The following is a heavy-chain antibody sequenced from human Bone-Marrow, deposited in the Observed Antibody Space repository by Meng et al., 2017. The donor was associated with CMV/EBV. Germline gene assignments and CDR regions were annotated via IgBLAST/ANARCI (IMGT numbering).Heavy chain of an antibody. Sequence: SETLSLTCTVSGGSISSSSYYWGWIRQPPGKGLEWIGSIYYSGSSYYNPALKSRGTISVDTSKNQFSLKLSSVTAADTAVYYCARPSRSFGGVIVKEYGGQGTLVTVSS. J-gene: IGHJ1*01. D-gene: IGHD3-16*02. V-gene: IGHV4-39*01. CDR2: IYYSGSS. CDR1: GGSISSSSYY. CDR3: ARPSRSFGGVIVKEY.